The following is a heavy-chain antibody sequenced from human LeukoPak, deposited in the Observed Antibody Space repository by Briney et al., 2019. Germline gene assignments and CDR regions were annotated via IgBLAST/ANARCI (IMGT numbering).Heavy chain of an antibody. J-gene: IGHJ4*02. CDR3: ARDRGWEGHIYYFDY. CDR2: INPSGGST. V-gene: IGHV1-46*01. D-gene: IGHD1-26*01. Sequence: GASVKVSCKASGYTFTSYYMHWVRQAPGQGLEWMGIINPSGGSTSYAQKFQGRVTMTRDTSTSTVYMELSSLRSEDTAVYYCARDRGWEGHIYYFDYWGQGTLVTVPS. CDR1: GYTFTSYY.